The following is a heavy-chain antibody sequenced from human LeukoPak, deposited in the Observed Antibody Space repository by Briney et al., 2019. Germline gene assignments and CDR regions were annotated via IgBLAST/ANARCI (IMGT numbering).Heavy chain of an antibody. D-gene: IGHD3-10*01. J-gene: IGHJ4*02. CDR1: GFTFSSYE. Sequence: GGSLRLSCAASGFTFSSYEMNWIRQAPGKGLEWVSYISSSGPTIYYADSVKGRFTISRDNAKNSLYLQMNSLRAEDTAVYYCARGRFGCNYDYWGQGTLVTVSS. CDR2: ISSSGPTI. CDR3: ARGRFGCNYDY. V-gene: IGHV3-48*03.